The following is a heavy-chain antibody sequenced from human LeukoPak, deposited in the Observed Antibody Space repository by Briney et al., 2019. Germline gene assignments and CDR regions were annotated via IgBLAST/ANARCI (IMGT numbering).Heavy chain of an antibody. CDR1: GGTFSSYV. Sequence: SVKVSCKASGGTFSSYVMSWVRQAPGQGLEWMGGILPIFGTAIYAQKFQGRVTVTADEPTSTAYMELSSLRSEDTAVYYCARAEDQGRYFDWLPGFASWGQGTLVTVSS. CDR2: ILPIFGTA. CDR3: ARAEDQGRYFDWLPGFAS. J-gene: IGHJ5*01. D-gene: IGHD3-9*01. V-gene: IGHV1-69*13.